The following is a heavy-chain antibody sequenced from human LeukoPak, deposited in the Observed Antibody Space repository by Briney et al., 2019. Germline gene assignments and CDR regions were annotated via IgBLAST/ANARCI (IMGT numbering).Heavy chain of an antibody. CDR1: GGSIYSHY. V-gene: IGHV4-59*08. Sequence: SETLSLTCGVSGGSIYSHYWGWIRQPPGKGLEWIGDIYYKGSTNYNPSLKSRVTISLDTSKNHLSLTLTSVVAADTAIYYCMRRDTGWNYSDYWGQGILVTVSS. J-gene: IGHJ4*02. CDR2: IYYKGST. D-gene: IGHD6-19*01. CDR3: MRRDTGWNYSDY.